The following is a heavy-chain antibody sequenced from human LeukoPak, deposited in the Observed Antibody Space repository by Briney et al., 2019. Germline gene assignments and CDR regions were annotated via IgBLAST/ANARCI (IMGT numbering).Heavy chain of an antibody. CDR3: ARGKFPRKGNPHFKFDY. CDR2: INPNSGGT. CDR1: GYTFTGYY. D-gene: IGHD2/OR15-2a*01. V-gene: IGHV1-2*06. J-gene: IGHJ4*02. Sequence: ASVKVSCKASGYTFTGYYMHWARQAPGQGLEWMGRINPNSGGTNYAQKFQGRVTMTRNTSISTAYMELSSLRSEDTAVYYCARGKFPRKGNPHFKFDYWGQGTLVTVSS.